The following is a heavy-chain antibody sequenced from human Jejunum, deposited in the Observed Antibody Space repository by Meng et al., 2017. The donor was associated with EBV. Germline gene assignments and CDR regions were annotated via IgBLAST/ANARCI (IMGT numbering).Heavy chain of an antibody. D-gene: IGHD2-15*01. CDR1: GGSITSSDW. Sequence: QVQLQESGSGLVNPSGTLSLTCAVSGGSITSSDWWTWVRQPPGEGLEWIGEIYHDGSSNYSPSLKSRVTILLDKSENHFSLKLNSVTAADTAVYYCARVRCSGGSCFYFDYWGQGAPVTVSS. CDR2: IYHDGSS. V-gene: IGHV4-4*02. CDR3: ARVRCSGGSCFYFDY. J-gene: IGHJ4*02.